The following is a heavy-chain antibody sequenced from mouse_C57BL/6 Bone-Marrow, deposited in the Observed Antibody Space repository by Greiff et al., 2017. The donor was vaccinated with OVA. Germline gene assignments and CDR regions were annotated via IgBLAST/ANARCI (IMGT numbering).Heavy chain of an antibody. D-gene: IGHD2-3*01. CDR1: GYTFTSYW. J-gene: IGHJ1*03. Sequence: QVQLQQPGAELVMPGASVKLSCKASGYTFTSYWMHWVKQRPGQGLEWIGEIDPSDGYTNYNQKFKGKSTLTVDKSSSTAYMQLSSLTSEDSAVYCCARAGWLVWYFDVWGKGTTVTVSA. CDR2: IDPSDGYT. V-gene: IGHV1-69*01. CDR3: ARAGWLVWYFDV.